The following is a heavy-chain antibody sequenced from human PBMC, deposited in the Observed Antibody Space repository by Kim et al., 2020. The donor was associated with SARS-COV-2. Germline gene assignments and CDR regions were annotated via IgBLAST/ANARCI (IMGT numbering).Heavy chain of an antibody. CDR2: ITWDGKGI. D-gene: IGHD3-22*01. J-gene: IGHJ5*01. CDR1: GFTVDDYG. Sequence: GGSLRLSCTPSGFTVDDYGMSWVRQVPGKGLEWVAGITWDGKGIGYADSVKGRFTISRDSARNFLHLQMDSLRVEDTALYHCARDAYFDDSGFYGLDSWGQRTLVTVSP. CDR3: ARDAYFDDSGFYGLDS. V-gene: IGHV3-20*01.